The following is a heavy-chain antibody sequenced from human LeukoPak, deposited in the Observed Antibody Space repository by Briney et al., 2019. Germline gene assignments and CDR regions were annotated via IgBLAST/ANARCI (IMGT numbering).Heavy chain of an antibody. J-gene: IGHJ4*02. CDR2: ISYDGSNK. V-gene: IGHV3-30*18. Sequence: SGGSLRLSCAASGFTFSSYSMNWVRQAPGKGLEWVAVISYDGSNKYYADSVKGRFTISRDNSKNTLYLQMNSLRAEDTAVYYCAKDIFGGDYGDYVFVYWGQGTLVTVSS. CDR3: AKDIFGGDYGDYVFVY. CDR1: GFTFSSYS. D-gene: IGHD4-17*01.